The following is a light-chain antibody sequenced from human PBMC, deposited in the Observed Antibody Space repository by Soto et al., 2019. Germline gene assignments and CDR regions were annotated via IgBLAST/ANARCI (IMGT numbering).Light chain of an antibody. CDR2: WAS. Sequence: DVVMTQSPDSLAVSLRERATINCKSSQNVLHSSRNKYHLARDQQKPGQPHKVLIYWASTRASGVPVRFSGSGSGTDFTLTISRLQAEDVAVYSWQQYYSAPYTFGQGTKLEI. J-gene: IGKJ2*01. CDR1: QNVLHSSRNKYH. CDR3: QQYYSAPYT. V-gene: IGKV4-1*01.